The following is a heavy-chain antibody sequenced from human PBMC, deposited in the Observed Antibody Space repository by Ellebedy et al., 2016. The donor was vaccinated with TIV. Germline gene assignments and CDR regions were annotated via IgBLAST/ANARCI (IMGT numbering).Heavy chain of an antibody. J-gene: IGHJ3*02. CDR2: ISSDGSDP. CDR3: ARHSGGHGFDI. Sequence: GESLKISCAASEFSISSHRMHCVRQAAGKGLVWVSHISSDGSDPSYADSVKGRFIISRDNAENTLDLQMSRLRAEDTALYYCARHSGGHGFDIWGQGTMVTVSP. D-gene: IGHD2-21*01. CDR1: EFSISSHR. V-gene: IGHV3-74*01.